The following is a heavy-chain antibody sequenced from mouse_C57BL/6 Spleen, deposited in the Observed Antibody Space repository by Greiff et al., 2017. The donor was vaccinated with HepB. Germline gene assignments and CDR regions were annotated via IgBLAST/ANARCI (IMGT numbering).Heavy chain of an antibody. V-gene: IGHV1-64*01. CDR3: ARSPGSRSLFDY. CDR1: GYTFTSYW. D-gene: IGHD1-1*01. Sequence: QVQLQQPGAELVKPGASVKLSCKASGYTFTSYWMHWVKQRPGQCLEWIGMIHPNSGSTNYNEKFKSKATLTVDKSSSTAYMQLSSLTSEDSAVYYCARSPGSRSLFDYWGQGTTLTVSS. CDR2: IHPNSGST. J-gene: IGHJ2*01.